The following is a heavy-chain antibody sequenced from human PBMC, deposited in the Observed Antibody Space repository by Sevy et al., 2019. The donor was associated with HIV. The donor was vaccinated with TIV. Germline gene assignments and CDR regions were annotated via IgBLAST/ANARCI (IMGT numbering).Heavy chain of an antibody. J-gene: IGHJ4*02. Sequence: GGSLRLSCAASGFTFSSYAMHWVRQAPGKGLEWVAVISYDGSNKYYAESVKGRFTISRDNSKNTLYLERNSLRTEDTAVYYCARDQGAVVIVAATLFEYWGQGTLVTVSS. D-gene: IGHD2-15*01. CDR1: GFTFSSYA. CDR3: ARDQGAVVIVAATLFEY. CDR2: ISYDGSNK. V-gene: IGHV3-30*04.